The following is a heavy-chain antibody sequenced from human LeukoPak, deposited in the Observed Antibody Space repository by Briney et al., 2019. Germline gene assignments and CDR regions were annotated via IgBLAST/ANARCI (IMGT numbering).Heavy chain of an antibody. D-gene: IGHD4-23*01. CDR1: GGSISSYY. CDR3: ARHSAVTAPFDL. CDR2: IYYSGST. V-gene: IGHV4-59*08. J-gene: IGHJ2*01. Sequence: SETLSLTCTVCGGSISSYYWSWIRQPPGKGLEWIGYIYYSGSTNYNPSLKSRVTISVDTSKNQFSLKLSSVTAADTAVFYCARHSAVTAPFDLWGRGTLVTVSS.